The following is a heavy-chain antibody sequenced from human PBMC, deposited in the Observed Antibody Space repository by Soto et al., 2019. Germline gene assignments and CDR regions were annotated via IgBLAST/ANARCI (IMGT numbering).Heavy chain of an antibody. J-gene: IGHJ4*02. CDR1: GGSISSGGYS. CDR2: IYHSGST. Sequence: QLQLQESCTGLVKPSQTLSLTCAVSGGSISSGGYSWSWIRQPPGKGLEWIGYIYHSGSTYYNPSLKSRVTISVDRSKNQFSLKLSSVTAADTAVYYCAGGIAARPLGYWGQGTLFTVSS. CDR3: AGGIAARPLGY. D-gene: IGHD6-6*01. V-gene: IGHV4-30-2*01.